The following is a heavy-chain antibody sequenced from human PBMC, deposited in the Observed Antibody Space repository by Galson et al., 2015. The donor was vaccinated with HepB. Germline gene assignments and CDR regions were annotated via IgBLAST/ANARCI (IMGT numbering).Heavy chain of an antibody. D-gene: IGHD3-22*01. CDR2: ISSSSSYI. J-gene: IGHJ6*03. CDR3: ARNYYDSSGYDYYYYYMDV. CDR1: GFTFSSYS. V-gene: IGHV3-21*01. Sequence: SLRLSCAASGFTFSSYSMNWVRQAPGKGLEWVSSISSSSSYIYYADSVKGRFTISRDNAKNSLYLQMNSLRAEDTAVYYCARNYYDSSGYDYYYYYMDVWGKGTTVTVSS.